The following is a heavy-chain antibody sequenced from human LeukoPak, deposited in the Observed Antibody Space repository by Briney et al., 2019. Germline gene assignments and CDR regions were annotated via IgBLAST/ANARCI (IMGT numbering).Heavy chain of an antibody. J-gene: IGHJ4*02. V-gene: IGHV3-7*01. CDR1: GFTFSSYW. Sequence: GGSLRLSCAASGFTFSSYWMSWVRQAPGKGLEWVANIKQDGSEKYYVDSVKGRFTISRDNSKNLLYLQLTSLRAEDTALYYCARDRGRNSFDYWGQGTLVSVSS. CDR3: ARDRGRNSFDY. D-gene: IGHD1-14*01. CDR2: IKQDGSEK.